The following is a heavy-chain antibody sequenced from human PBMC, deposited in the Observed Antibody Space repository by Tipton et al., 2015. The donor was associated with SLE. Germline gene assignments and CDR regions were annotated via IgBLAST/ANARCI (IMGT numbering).Heavy chain of an antibody. D-gene: IGHD3-22*01. CDR1: GDSIRSQY. CDR2: IYRTVTT. Sequence: TLSLTCTISGDSIRSQYWSWIRQPPGKGLEWIGHIYRTVTTDYNPSLRSRVTISVDTSKNQFSLKLSSVTAADTAVYYCARDDSSAVDPWGQGTLVTVSS. CDR3: ARDDSSAVDP. V-gene: IGHV4-4*09. J-gene: IGHJ5*02.